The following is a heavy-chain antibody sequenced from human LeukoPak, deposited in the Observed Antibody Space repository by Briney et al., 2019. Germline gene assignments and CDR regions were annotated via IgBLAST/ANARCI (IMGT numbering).Heavy chain of an antibody. CDR2: IYTSGST. V-gene: IGHV4-61*02. CDR3: AGSSGSGWYRLGY. D-gene: IGHD6-19*01. Sequence: PSQTLSLTCTVSGGSISSGSYYWSWIRQPAGKGLEWIGRIYTSGSTNYNPSLKSRVTISVDTSKNQFSLKLSSVTAADTAVYYCAGSSGSGWYRLGYWGQGTLVTVSS. J-gene: IGHJ4*02. CDR1: GGSISSGSYY.